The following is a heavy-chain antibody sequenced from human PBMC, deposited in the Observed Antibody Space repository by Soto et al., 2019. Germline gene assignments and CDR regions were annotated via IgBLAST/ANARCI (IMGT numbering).Heavy chain of an antibody. CDR3: ARGHVDTAMVRYFDY. CDR1: GFTFISYG. Sequence: PWGSLRLSCAASGFTFISYGIHFFRHSPFKWLEWVAVIWYDGSNKYYADSVKGRFTISRDNSKNTLYLQMNSLRAEDTAVYYCARGHVDTAMVRYFDYWGQGTLVTVSS. D-gene: IGHD5-18*01. J-gene: IGHJ4*02. CDR2: IWYDGSNK. V-gene: IGHV3-33*01.